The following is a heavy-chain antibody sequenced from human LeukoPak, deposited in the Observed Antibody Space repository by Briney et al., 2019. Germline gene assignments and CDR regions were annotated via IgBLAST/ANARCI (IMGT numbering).Heavy chain of an antibody. V-gene: IGHV1-8*01. CDR3: ARVRANDFWSGYYSASDY. J-gene: IGHJ4*02. D-gene: IGHD3-3*01. CDR2: MNPNSGNT. Sequence: ASVKVSCKASGYTFTSYDISWVRQATGQGLEWMGWMNPNSGNTGYAQKFQGRVTMTRNTSISTAYMELSSLRSEDTAVYYCARVRANDFWSGYYSASDYWGQGTLVTVSS. CDR1: GYTFTSYD.